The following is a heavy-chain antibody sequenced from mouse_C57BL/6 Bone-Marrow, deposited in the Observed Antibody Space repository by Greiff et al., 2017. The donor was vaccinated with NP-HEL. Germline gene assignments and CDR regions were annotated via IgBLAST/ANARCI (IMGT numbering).Heavy chain of an antibody. CDR1: GFSLTSYG. CDR3: AKKHYGSSSYAMDY. V-gene: IGHV2-5*01. Sequence: QVQLQQSGPGLVQPSQSLSITCTVSGFSLTSYGVHWVRPSPGKGLEWLGVIWRGGSTDYNAAFMSRLSITKDNSKSQVFFKMNSLQADDTAIYYCAKKHYGSSSYAMDYWGQGTSVTVSS. J-gene: IGHJ4*01. CDR2: IWRGGST. D-gene: IGHD1-1*01.